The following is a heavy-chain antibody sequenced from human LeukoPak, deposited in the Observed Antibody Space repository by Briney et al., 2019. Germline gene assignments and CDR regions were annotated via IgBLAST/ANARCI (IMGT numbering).Heavy chain of an antibody. CDR2: IYYSGST. D-gene: IGHD3-10*01. CDR3: ARESNYHGSGTGWFDP. V-gene: IGHV4-39*07. Sequence: SQTLSLTCTVSGGSISSSSYYWGWIRQPPGKGLEWIGSIYYSGSTYYNPSLKSRVTISVDTSKNQFSLKLSSVTAADTAVYYCARESNYHGSGTGWFDPWGQGTLVTVSS. CDR1: GGSISSSSYY. J-gene: IGHJ5*02.